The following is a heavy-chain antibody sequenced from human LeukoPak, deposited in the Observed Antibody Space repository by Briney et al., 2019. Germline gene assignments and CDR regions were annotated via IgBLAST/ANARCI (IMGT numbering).Heavy chain of an antibody. D-gene: IGHD6-19*01. CDR3: AREPSGWYVDY. V-gene: IGHV4-31*03. J-gene: IGHJ4*02. Sequence: SETLSLTCTVSGGSISGYYWSWIRQHPGKGLEWIGYIYYSGSTYYNPSLKSRVTISVDTSKNQFSLKLSSVTAADTAVYYCAREPSGWYVDYWGQGTLVTVSS. CDR1: GGSISGYY. CDR2: IYYSGST.